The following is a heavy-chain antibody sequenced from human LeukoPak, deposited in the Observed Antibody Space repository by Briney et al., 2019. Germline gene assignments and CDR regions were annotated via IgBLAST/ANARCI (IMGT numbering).Heavy chain of an antibody. V-gene: IGHV4-4*07. Sequence: SETLSLTCTVSSGSISNYYWSWIRRPAGKELEWIGRIYTSGSTNYNPSLKSRVTMSVDTSKNQFSLKLSSVTAADTAVYYCARAMGRYFDWSRRPYDQLQGLMVERSVAFDIWGQGTMVTVSS. CDR3: ARAMGRYFDWSRRPYDQLQGLMVERSVAFDI. CDR2: IYTSGST. CDR1: SGSISNYY. D-gene: IGHD3-9*01. J-gene: IGHJ3*02.